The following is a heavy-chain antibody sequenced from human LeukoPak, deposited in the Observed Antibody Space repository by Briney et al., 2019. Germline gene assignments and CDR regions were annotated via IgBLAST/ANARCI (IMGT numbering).Heavy chain of an antibody. V-gene: IGHV4-4*07. CDR1: GGSISSYY. Sequence: PSETLSLTCTVSGGSISSYYWSWIRQPAGKGLEWIGRIYTSGSTNYNPSLKSRVTMSVDTSKNQFSLKLRSVTAADTAVYYCAREPSRYSSSWYYFDYWGQGTLVTVSS. CDR2: IYTSGST. CDR3: AREPSRYSSSWYYFDY. D-gene: IGHD6-13*01. J-gene: IGHJ4*02.